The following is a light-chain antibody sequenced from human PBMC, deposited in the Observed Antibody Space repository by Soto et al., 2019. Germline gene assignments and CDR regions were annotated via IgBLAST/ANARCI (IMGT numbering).Light chain of an antibody. Sequence: EIVLTQSPATLSFSPVEGATLSCRASQSVSTYLAWYQQKPGQAPRLLIYGAFTRATGIPARFSGTGSGTEFTLTISSLQSEDFALYYCQQYNDWPLTFGQGTKVDIK. CDR3: QQYNDWPLT. J-gene: IGKJ1*01. CDR2: GAF. V-gene: IGKV3-15*01. CDR1: QSVSTY.